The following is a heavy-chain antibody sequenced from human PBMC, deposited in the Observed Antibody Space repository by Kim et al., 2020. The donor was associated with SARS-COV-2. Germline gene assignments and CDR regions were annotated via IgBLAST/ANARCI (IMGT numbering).Heavy chain of an antibody. Sequence: GGSLRLSCAASGFTFSDYYMSWIRQAPGKGLEWVSYISSSSSYTNYADSVKGRFTISRDNAKNSLYLQMNSLRAEDTAVYYCARDLAEQQLVLLENSGMDVWGQGTTVTVSS. J-gene: IGHJ6*02. CDR1: GFTFSDYY. CDR2: ISSSSSYT. CDR3: ARDLAEQQLVLLENSGMDV. V-gene: IGHV3-11*05. D-gene: IGHD6-13*01.